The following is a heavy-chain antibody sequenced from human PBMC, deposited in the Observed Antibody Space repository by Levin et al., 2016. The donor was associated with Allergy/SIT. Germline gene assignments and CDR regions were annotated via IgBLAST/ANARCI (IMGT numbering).Heavy chain of an antibody. CDR3: ARDYGAPYFDTKDV. J-gene: IGHJ6*02. CDR1: GFTVSDNY. V-gene: IGHV3-74*01. D-gene: IGHD3-22*01. Sequence: GESLKISCAVSGFTVSDNYMTWVRQAPGKGLVWVSRINGHGTSANYADSVKGRFTVSRDNAKNTLYLQIDSLRAEDTAVYYCARDYGAPYFDTKDVWGQGTTVTVSS. CDR2: INGHGTSA.